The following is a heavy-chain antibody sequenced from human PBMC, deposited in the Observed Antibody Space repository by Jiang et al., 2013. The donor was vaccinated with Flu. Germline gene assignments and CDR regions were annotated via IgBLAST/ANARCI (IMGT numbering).Heavy chain of an antibody. CDR3: ARDSYIAPRILHY. V-gene: IGHV4-59*01. D-gene: IGHD2-15*01. Sequence: LLKPSETLSLTCTVSSGSISSYYWNWIRQPPGKGLEWIGYVYYTGSTDYNPSLNSRVSISLDTSKNLLSLRLSSVTAADTAVYYCARDSYIAPRILHYWGQGTRVTVSS. CDR2: VYYTGST. CDR1: SGSISSYY. J-gene: IGHJ4*02.